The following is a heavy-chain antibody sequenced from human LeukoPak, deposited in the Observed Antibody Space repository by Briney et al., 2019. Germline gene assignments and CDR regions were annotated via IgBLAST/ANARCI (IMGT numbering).Heavy chain of an antibody. CDR2: INPNSGGT. V-gene: IGHV1-2*02. D-gene: IGHD2-15*01. CDR1: GYTFTGYY. J-gene: IGHJ4*02. Sequence: ASVKVSCKAAGYTFTGYYMHWVRQAPGQGLEWMGWINPNSGGTNYAQKFQGRVTMIRDTSISTAYMELSSLRSDDTAVYYCARDLQGYCSGRSRYLDYWGQGTLVTVSS. CDR3: ARDLQGYCSGRSRYLDY.